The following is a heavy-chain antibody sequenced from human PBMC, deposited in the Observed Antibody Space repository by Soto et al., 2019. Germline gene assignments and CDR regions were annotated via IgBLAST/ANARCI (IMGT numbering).Heavy chain of an antibody. J-gene: IGHJ4*02. D-gene: IGHD3-3*02. CDR3: AKRELDDK. CDR2: ISDNGGRT. Sequence: EVQLLESGGRFVQPGGSLRLSCAASGFTFRSYGMSWVRQAPGKGLVWISAISDNGGRTDYADSVKGRFTISRDNSKNTLFLQMNTLTAEDTAVYYCAKRELDDKWGQGTLVTVS. V-gene: IGHV3-23*01. CDR1: GFTFRSYG.